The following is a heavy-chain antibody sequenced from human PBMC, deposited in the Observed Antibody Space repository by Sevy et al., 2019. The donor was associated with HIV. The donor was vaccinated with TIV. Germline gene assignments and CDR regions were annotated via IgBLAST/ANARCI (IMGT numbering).Heavy chain of an antibody. D-gene: IGHD3-9*01. V-gene: IGHV3-9*03. CDR1: GFTFDDYA. Sequence: GGSLRLSCAASGFTFDDYAMHWVRQAPGTGLEWVSGVSWISASIGYAVSLRARFTIVSDNAKNSLSLQMDSLASVDMPFYFCTRDLGATLVPGYCYDRTCWPSDGFDIWAHGTMVTVSS. J-gene: IGHJ3*02. CDR3: TRDLGATLVPGYCYDRTCWPSDGFDI. CDR2: VSWISASI.